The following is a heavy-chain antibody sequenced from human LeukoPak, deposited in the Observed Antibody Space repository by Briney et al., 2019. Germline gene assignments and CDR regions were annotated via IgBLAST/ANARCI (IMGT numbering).Heavy chain of an antibody. J-gene: IGHJ3*02. CDR3: AAETYIQGCCNFAI. Sequence: SVKVSCKASVLSFSTSAIQWVRQARGQSLEWMGWIVVGNGNTKYAQKLQERITITRDMSTNTAYMELSSLTSEDTAVYYCAAETYIQGCCNFAIWGQGTMVTVSS. CDR2: IVVGNGNT. D-gene: IGHD2/OR15-2a*01. CDR1: VLSFSTSA. V-gene: IGHV1-58*02.